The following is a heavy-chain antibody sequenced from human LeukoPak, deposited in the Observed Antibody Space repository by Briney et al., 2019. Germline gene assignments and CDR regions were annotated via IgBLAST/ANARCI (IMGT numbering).Heavy chain of an antibody. V-gene: IGHV3-11*04. Sequence: PGGSLRLSCAASGFTFSDYYMSWIRQAPGKGLEWVSCISSSGSTIYYADSVKGRFTISRDNAKNSLYLQMNSLRAEDTAVYYCARDPSSGWYLKGWFDPWGQGTLVTVSS. CDR3: ARDPSSGWYLKGWFDP. D-gene: IGHD6-19*01. J-gene: IGHJ5*02. CDR1: GFTFSDYY. CDR2: ISSSGSTI.